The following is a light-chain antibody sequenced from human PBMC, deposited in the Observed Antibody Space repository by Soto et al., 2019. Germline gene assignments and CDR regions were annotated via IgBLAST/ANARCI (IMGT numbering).Light chain of an antibody. CDR1: SSNIGSNY. V-gene: IGLV1-51*02. J-gene: IGLJ3*02. CDR3: GTWDTSLTAWV. CDR2: END. Sequence: QSVLTQPPSVSAAPGQKVTISCSGSSSNIGSNYVSWYQQLPGTAPKLLIYENDKRPSGIPDRFSGSKSGTSVTLGITGRQTGDEADYYCGTWDTSLTAWVFGGGTQLTVL.